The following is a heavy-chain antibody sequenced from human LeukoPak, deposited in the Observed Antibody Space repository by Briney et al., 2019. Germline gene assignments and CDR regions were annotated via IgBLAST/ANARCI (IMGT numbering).Heavy chain of an antibody. CDR1: GFSFSSYA. Sequence: PGGSLRLSCAASGFSFSSYAMRWVRQAPGKGLEWVSVISSSGGNTDYADSVKGRFTISRDNSQNTLYLQMNSLRAEDTAVYYWAKSVYYDGGGYYYTDYWGQGTLVTVSS. CDR3: AKSVYYDGGGYYYTDY. D-gene: IGHD3-22*01. V-gene: IGHV3-23*01. CDR2: ISSSGGNT. J-gene: IGHJ4*02.